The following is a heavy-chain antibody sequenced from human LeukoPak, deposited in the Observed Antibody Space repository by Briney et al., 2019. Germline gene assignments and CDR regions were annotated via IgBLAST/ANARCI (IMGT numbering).Heavy chain of an antibody. J-gene: IGHJ6*03. CDR2: IYYSGST. D-gene: IGHD3-3*01. Sequence: SETLSLTCTVSGGSISSYYWSWIRQPPGKGLEWIGYIYYSGSTNYNPSLKSRVTISVDTSKNQFSLKLSSVTAADTAVYYCARGSDFWSGYDYYYYYMDVWGKGTTVTVSS. CDR3: ARGSDFWSGYDYYYYYMDV. V-gene: IGHV4-59*01. CDR1: GGSISSYY.